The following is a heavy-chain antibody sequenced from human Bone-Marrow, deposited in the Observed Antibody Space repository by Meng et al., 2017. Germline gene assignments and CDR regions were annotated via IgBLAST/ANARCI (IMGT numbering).Heavy chain of an antibody. J-gene: IGHJ4*02. CDR2: IETKYSSYAT. D-gene: IGHD2-15*01. Sequence: GGSLRLSCVVSGVSFSGSHIHWVRQTSEKGLEWIGRIETKYSSYATSYAASVRGRFTISRDNSKNTLYLQMNSLRAEDTAVYYCARDGTTRMDYWGQGTLVTVSS. CDR1: GVSFSGSH. CDR3: ARDGTTRMDY. V-gene: IGHV3-73*01.